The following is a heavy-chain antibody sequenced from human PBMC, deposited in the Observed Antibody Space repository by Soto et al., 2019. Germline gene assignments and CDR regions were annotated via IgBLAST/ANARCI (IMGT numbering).Heavy chain of an antibody. V-gene: IGHV3-43*01. J-gene: IGHJ6*02. CDR3: AKDLFSYYYGSGSTPRSGRYYYYGMDV. CDR2: ISWDGGST. CDR1: GFTFDDYT. D-gene: IGHD3-10*01. Sequence: GGSLRLSCAASGFTFDDYTMHWVRQAPGKGLEWVSLISWDGGSTYYADSVKGRFTISRDNSKNSLYLQMNSLRTEDTALYYCAKDLFSYYYGSGSTPRSGRYYYYGMDVWGQGTTVTVSS.